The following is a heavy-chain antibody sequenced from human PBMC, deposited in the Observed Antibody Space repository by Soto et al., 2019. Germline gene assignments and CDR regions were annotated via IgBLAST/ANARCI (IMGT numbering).Heavy chain of an antibody. CDR1: GFTFSDYY. CDR2: ISYDGSNK. Sequence: QVQLVESGGGLVKPGGSLRLSCAASGFTFSDYYMSWIRQAPGKGLEWVAVISYDGSNKYYADSVKGRFTISRDNSKNTLYLQMNSLRAEDTAVYYCAKDAYYYDSSGYPDYWGQGTLVTVSS. J-gene: IGHJ4*02. V-gene: IGHV3-30*18. CDR3: AKDAYYYDSSGYPDY. D-gene: IGHD3-22*01.